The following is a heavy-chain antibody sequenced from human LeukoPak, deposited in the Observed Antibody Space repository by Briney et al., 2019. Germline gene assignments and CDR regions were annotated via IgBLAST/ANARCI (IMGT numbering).Heavy chain of an antibody. CDR3: AKIEVGRFDP. CDR1: GASISSHY. J-gene: IGHJ5*02. V-gene: IGHV4-59*11. Sequence: SETLSLTCTVTGASISSHYWCWIRQTPGTGLEWIGDIYDRGSTTYNPSLKSRVSISVDTSRNQFSLNLRSVTAADTAVYYCAKIEVGRFDPWGQGTLVTASS. D-gene: IGHD1-26*01. CDR2: IYDRGST.